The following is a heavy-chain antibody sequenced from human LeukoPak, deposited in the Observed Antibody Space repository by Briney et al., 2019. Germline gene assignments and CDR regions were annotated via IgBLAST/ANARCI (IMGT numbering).Heavy chain of an antibody. D-gene: IGHD4-17*01. CDR1: GYTFTSYG. V-gene: IGHV1-18*01. Sequence: ASVKVSCKASGYTFTSYGISWVRQAPGQRLEWMGWINAGNGNTKYSQKLQGRVTMTTDTSTSTAYVELRSLRSDDTAVYCCARDHTTVTSDAFDIWGQGTMVAVSS. J-gene: IGHJ3*02. CDR2: INAGNGNT. CDR3: ARDHTTVTSDAFDI.